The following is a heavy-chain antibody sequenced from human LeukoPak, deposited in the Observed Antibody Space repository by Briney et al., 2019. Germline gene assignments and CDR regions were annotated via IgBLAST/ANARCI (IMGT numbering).Heavy chain of an antibody. Sequence: GSLRLSCAASGFTFSSYAMSWVRQAPGKGLEWISTISGSGGGTYYADSVKGRFTISRDNAANSLYLQMNSLRDEDTAVYYCARGQDSSGWSTYYFDYWGQGTPVTVSS. J-gene: IGHJ4*02. CDR3: ARGQDSSGWSTYYFDY. CDR2: ISGSGGGT. D-gene: IGHD6-19*01. V-gene: IGHV3-23*01. CDR1: GFTFSSYA.